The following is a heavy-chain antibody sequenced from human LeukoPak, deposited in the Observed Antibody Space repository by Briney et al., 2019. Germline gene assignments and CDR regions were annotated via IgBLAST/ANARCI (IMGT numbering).Heavy chain of an antibody. CDR3: ARPFTYLRAFDI. CDR2: INHSGST. D-gene: IGHD2-2*01. CDR1: GGSFSGYY. J-gene: IGHJ3*02. V-gene: IGHV4-34*01. Sequence: SETLSLTCAVYGGSFSGYYWSWIRQPPGKGLEWIGEINHSGSTNYNPSLKSRVTISVDTSKNQFSLKLSSVTAADTAVYYCARPFTYLRAFDIWGQGTMVTVSS.